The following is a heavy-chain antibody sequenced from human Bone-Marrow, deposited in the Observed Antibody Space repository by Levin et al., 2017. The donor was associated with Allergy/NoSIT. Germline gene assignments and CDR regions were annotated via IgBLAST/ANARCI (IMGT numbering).Heavy chain of an antibody. CDR2: IKQDGSVK. Sequence: GESLKISCAASGFIFGSYWMTWVRQAPGKGLEWVANIKQDGSVKSYVDSVKGRFTISRDNAKKSLYLQMNNLRAADTAIYYCARDMYVGESGDYGMDVWGQGTTVTVSS. V-gene: IGHV3-7*03. D-gene: IGHD7-27*01. CDR3: ARDMYVGESGDYGMDV. J-gene: IGHJ6*02. CDR1: GFIFGSYW.